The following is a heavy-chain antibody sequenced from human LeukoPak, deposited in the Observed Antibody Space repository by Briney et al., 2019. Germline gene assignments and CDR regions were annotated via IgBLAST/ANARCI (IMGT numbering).Heavy chain of an antibody. D-gene: IGHD4-17*01. Sequence: PGGSLRLSCAASGFSFSTYSMNWVRQAPGEGLEWVSSISTGSNYIYYVDSVKGRFTISRDNAKNSLYLEMNSLRAEDTAVYYCVSDGGDHPNKNMESWGQGTLVTVSS. V-gene: IGHV3-21*01. CDR3: VSDGGDHPNKNMES. CDR1: GFSFSTYS. J-gene: IGHJ5*02. CDR2: ISTGSNYI.